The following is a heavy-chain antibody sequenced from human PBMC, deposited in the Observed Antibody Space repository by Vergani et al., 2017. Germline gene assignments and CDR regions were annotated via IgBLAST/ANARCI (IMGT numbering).Heavy chain of an antibody. CDR3: ARARELASDYYYGMDV. CDR1: GGSISSYY. CDR2: IYYIRST. D-gene: IGHD1-1*01. V-gene: IGHV4-59*01. J-gene: IGHJ6*02. Sequence: QVQLQESGPGLVKPSETLSLTCTVSGGSISSYYWSWIRQPPGKGLEWIGYIYYIRSTNYNPSLKSRVTISVDTYKNQFSLKLSSVTAADTAVYYCARARELASDYYYGMDVWGQGTTVTVSS.